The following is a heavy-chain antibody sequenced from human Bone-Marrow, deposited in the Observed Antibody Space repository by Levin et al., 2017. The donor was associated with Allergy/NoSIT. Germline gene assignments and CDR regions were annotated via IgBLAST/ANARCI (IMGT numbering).Heavy chain of an antibody. D-gene: IGHD1-14*01. CDR2: ISRTGSI. J-gene: IGHJ6*02. V-gene: IGHV3-11*01. CDR1: GLTLSDSD. Sequence: GESLKISCAASGLTLSDSDMSWIRQAPGKGLEWVSYISRTGSIYFADSVKGRFTISRDNTKNSVYLQMNSLRADDTAMYYCASHQRGPYRFEDAMDVWGQGTTVTVSS. CDR3: ASHQRGPYRFEDAMDV.